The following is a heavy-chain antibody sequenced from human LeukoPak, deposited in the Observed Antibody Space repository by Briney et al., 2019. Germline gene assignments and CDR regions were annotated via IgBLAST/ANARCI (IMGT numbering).Heavy chain of an antibody. CDR3: ETGADWNWFDP. Sequence: SETLSLTCTVSGGSFSSHFWSWIRQPPGKGLERIGYFYKSGSTNYNPSLKSRVTMSVDTSKNHFSLKLTSVTAADTAVYYCETGADWNWFDPWGQGTLVTVSS. CDR2: FYKSGST. D-gene: IGHD3-9*01. V-gene: IGHV4-59*11. J-gene: IGHJ5*02. CDR1: GGSFSSHF.